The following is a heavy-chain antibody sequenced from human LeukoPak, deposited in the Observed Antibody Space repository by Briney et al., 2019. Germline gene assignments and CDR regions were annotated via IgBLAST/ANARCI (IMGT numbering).Heavy chain of an antibody. Sequence: SETLSLTCTVSGGSISSSSYYWGWIRQPPGKGLEWIGSIYYSGSTYYNPSLKSRVTISVDTSKNQFSLKLSSVTAADTAVYYCASSLAVAGTSQTDYWGQGTLVTVSS. J-gene: IGHJ4*02. CDR3: ASSLAVAGTSQTDY. D-gene: IGHD6-19*01. V-gene: IGHV4-39*01. CDR1: GGSISSSSYY. CDR2: IYYSGST.